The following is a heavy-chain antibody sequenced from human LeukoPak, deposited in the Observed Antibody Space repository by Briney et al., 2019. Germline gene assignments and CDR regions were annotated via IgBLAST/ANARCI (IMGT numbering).Heavy chain of an antibody. V-gene: IGHV3-21*01. CDR2: ISSSGNYI. D-gene: IGHD3-16*01. J-gene: IGHJ4*02. Sequence: GGSLRLSCAASGLTFSSYRMNWVRQAPGKGLEWVSSISSSGNYIYYADSVKGRFTISRDNAKNSLYLQMNSLRAEDTAVYYCARSGGGMDDYWGQRTLVTVSS. CDR1: GLTFSSYR. CDR3: ARSGGGMDDY.